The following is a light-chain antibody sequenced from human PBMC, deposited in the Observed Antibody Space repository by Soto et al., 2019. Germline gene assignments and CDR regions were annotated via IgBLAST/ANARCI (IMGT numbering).Light chain of an antibody. CDR2: SDN. CDR3: AAWDDSLRGRV. Sequence: QSVLTQPPSASGTPGQRVTISCSGSNSNIGSNLVTWYQQLPGTAPKCLIYSDNQRPSGVPDRISGSRSGTSASLAISGLQSEDEAEYYRAAWDDSLRGRVFGGGTKLTVL. J-gene: IGLJ2*01. CDR1: NSNIGSNL. V-gene: IGLV1-44*01.